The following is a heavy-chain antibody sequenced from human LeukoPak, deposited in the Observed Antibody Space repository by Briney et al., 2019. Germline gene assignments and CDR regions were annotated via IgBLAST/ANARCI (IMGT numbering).Heavy chain of an antibody. J-gene: IGHJ4*02. CDR2: IYYSGST. Sequence: SETLSLTCTVSGGPISGGDYYWSWIRQPPGKGLEWIGYIYYSGSTYYNPSLKSRVTISVDTSKNQFSLKLSSVTAADTAVYYCARAEGVAAEFDYWGQGTLVTVSS. CDR3: ARAEGVAAEFDY. CDR1: GGPISGGDYY. D-gene: IGHD2-15*01. V-gene: IGHV4-30-4*01.